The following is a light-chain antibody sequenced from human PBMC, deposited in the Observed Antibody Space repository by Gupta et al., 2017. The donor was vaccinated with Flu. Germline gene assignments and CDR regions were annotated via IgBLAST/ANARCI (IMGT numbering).Light chain of an antibody. CDR3: QSADTSTTYLK. J-gene: IGLJ2*01. CDR1: AVPKKY. CDR2: KDT. V-gene: IGLV3-25*02. Sequence: YPLTHPPSVSVPPGQTARITCTGDAVPKKYSYWYQQKSGQAPILVMYKDTRRPSGIPERFSGSTSGTTVTLTKSEVQAEDEGDYFCQSADTSTTYLKFGGGTRLTVL.